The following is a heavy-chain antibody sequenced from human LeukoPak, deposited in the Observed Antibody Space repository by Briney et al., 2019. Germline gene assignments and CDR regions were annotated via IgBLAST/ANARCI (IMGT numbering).Heavy chain of an antibody. V-gene: IGHV4-39*01. CDR1: GDSVSSRTYF. CDR3: ARGLPYGSGSVVSVRRFNWFDP. Sequence: PSETLSLTCTVSGDSVSSRTYFWGWVRQPPGEGLEWIATLYYTGSADFNPSLESRLSISVDTSKNQFSLKLSSVTAADTAVYYCARGLPYGSGSVVSVRRFNWFDPWGQGTLVTVSS. J-gene: IGHJ5*02. D-gene: IGHD3-10*01. CDR2: LYYTGSA.